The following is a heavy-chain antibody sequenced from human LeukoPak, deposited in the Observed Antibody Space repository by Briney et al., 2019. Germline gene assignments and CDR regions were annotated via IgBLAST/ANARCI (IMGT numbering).Heavy chain of an antibody. CDR2: INHSGST. D-gene: IGHD3-16*01. J-gene: IGHJ5*02. CDR3: ARGRLLMWFDP. V-gene: IGHV4-34*01. Sequence: SETLSLTCAVYGGSFSGYSWSWIRQPPGKGLEWIGEINHSGSTNYNPSLKSRVTISVDTSKKQFSLKLSSVTAADTAVYYCARGRLLMWFDPWGQGTLVTVSS. CDR1: GGSFSGYS.